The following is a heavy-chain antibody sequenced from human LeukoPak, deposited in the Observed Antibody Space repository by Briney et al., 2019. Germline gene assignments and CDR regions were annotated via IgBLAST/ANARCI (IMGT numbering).Heavy chain of an antibody. D-gene: IGHD2-2*01. CDR1: GGSISSGDYY. CDR3: ARQPKDKYCSSTSCYFNAFDI. Sequence: SETLSLTCTVSGGSISSGDYYWSWIRQPPGKGLEWIGYIYYSGSTYYNPSLKSRVTISVDTSKNQFSLKLSSVTAADTAVYYCARQPKDKYCSSTSCYFNAFDIWGQGTMVTVSS. V-gene: IGHV4-39*01. CDR2: IYYSGST. J-gene: IGHJ3*02.